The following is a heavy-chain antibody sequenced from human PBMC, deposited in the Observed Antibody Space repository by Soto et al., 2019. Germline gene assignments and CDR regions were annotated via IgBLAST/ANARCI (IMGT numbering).Heavy chain of an antibody. D-gene: IGHD3-10*01. CDR3: ARGTTYYYGSGSYQQVKQVTYFDY. CDR2: INHSGST. V-gene: IGHV4-34*01. CDR1: GGSFSGYY. J-gene: IGHJ4*02. Sequence: QVQLQQWGAGLLKPSETLSLTCAVYGGSFSGYYWSWIRQPPGKGLEWIGEINHSGSTNYNPSLKSRVTISVDTSKNQFSLKLSSVTAADTAVYYCARGTTYYYGSGSYQQVKQVTYFDYWGQGTLVTVSS.